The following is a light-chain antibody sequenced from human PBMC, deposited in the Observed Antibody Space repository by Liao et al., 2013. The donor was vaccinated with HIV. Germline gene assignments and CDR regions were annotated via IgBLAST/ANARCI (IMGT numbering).Light chain of an antibody. V-gene: IGLV3-25*03. CDR2: KDS. CDR1: ALPKQY. CDR3: QSAPEV. J-gene: IGLJ3*02. Sequence: SYELTQPPSVSVSPGQTARITCSGDALPKQYAYWYQQKAGQAPVMMIYKDSERPSGIPERFSGSSSGTTVTLTISGVQAEDETDYYCQSAPEVFGGGTKLTVL.